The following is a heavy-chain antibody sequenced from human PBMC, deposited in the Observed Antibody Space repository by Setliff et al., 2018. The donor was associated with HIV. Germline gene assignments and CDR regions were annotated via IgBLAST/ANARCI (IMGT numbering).Heavy chain of an antibody. D-gene: IGHD3-10*01. J-gene: IGHJ2*01. CDR3: ARPSVRMARNWYFDL. Sequence: ASVKVSCKASGYTFINYDINWVRQATGQGLEWMGWMNPNSGNTGYSQKFQGRVTMTRNTSTSTAYMELSSLTSEDTAVYYCARPSVRMARNWYFDLWGRGTLVTVS. CDR1: GYTFINYD. V-gene: IGHV1-8*01. CDR2: MNPNSGNT.